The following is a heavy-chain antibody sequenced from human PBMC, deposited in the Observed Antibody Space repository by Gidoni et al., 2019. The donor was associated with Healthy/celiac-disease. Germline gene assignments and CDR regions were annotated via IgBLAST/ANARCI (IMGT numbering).Heavy chain of an antibody. J-gene: IGHJ4*02. CDR3: ARAVRGVIYFDY. V-gene: IGHV2-26*01. D-gene: IGHD3-10*01. Sequence: NARMGVSWIRQPPGKALEWLAHIFSNDEKSYSTSLKSRLTISKDTSKSQVVLTMTNMDPVDTATYYGARAVRGVIYFDYWGQGTLVTVSS. CDR2: IFSNDEK. CDR1: NARMG.